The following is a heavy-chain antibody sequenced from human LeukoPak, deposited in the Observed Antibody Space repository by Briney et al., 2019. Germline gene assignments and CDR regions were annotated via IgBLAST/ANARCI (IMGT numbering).Heavy chain of an antibody. CDR3: ARRESGTFDY. CDR1: GFAHSTDGVA. CDR2: IYGNDDK. Sequence: ESGPTLVNPTQTLTLTCTFSGFAHSTDGVAVGWIRQPPGKALEWLALIYGNDDKRYSPSLKSRLTITKDTSKNQVVLIMTNMDPVDTATYYCARRESGTFDYWGQGTLVTVSS. V-gene: IGHV2-5*01. J-gene: IGHJ4*02. D-gene: IGHD1-26*01.